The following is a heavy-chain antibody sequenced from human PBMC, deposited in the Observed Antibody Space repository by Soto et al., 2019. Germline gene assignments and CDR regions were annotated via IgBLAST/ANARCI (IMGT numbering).Heavy chain of an antibody. CDR3: AKDPSVDTAMVDY. Sequence: VGSLRLSCAASGFTFSSYAMSWVRQAPGKGLEWVSAISGSGGSTYYEDSVKGRFTISRDNSKNTLYLQMNSLRAEDTAVYYCAKDPSVDTAMVDYWGQGTLVTVSS. J-gene: IGHJ4*02. CDR1: GFTFSSYA. V-gene: IGHV3-23*01. CDR2: ISGSGGST. D-gene: IGHD5-18*01.